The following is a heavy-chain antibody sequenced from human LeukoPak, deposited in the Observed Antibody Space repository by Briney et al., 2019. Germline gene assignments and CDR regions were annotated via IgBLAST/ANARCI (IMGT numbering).Heavy chain of an antibody. CDR3: ARGQVPAARGYNWFDP. D-gene: IGHD2-2*01. V-gene: IGHV4-34*01. CDR1: GLSFNDYY. Sequence: KPSETLSLACAVYGLSFNDYYWNWIRPPPGKGLEWIGEINARGDTNSNPSLKSRVTISVDTSKKQFSLRLTSMIAADTALYYCARGQVPAARGYNWFDPWGQGTLVTVSS. J-gene: IGHJ5*02. CDR2: INARGDT.